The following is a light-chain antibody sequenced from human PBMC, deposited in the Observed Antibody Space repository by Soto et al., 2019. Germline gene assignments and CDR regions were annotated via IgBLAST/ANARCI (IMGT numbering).Light chain of an antibody. CDR3: QQYGNSPIT. CDR1: QSISTY. CDR2: AAS. J-gene: IGKJ5*01. Sequence: DIQMTQFPSSLSASVGEIVTVTRRASQSISTYLNWYQQKPGKAPNLLIYAASNWQSGVPSRFSGSGSGTDFTLTIRRLEPEDFAVYYCQQYGNSPITFGQGTRLEIK. V-gene: IGKV1-39*01.